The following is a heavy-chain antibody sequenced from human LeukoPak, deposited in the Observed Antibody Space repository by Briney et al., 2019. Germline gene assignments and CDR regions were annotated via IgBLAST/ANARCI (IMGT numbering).Heavy chain of an antibody. V-gene: IGHV3-74*01. CDR2: ISNDGSST. Sequence: GGSLRLSCAASGFTFSNYWMHWVRHSPGKGLVCVSRISNDGSSTFYADSVKGRFTISRDNAKNTLYLQMNSLRAEDTAVYYCVRYQQRGYESDYWGQGTLVTVSS. D-gene: IGHD5-12*01. J-gene: IGHJ4*02. CDR3: VRYQQRGYESDY. CDR1: GFTFSNYW.